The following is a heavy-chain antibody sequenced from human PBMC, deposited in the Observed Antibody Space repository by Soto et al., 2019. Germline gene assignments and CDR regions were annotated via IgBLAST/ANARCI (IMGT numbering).Heavy chain of an antibody. V-gene: IGHV1-46*01. CDR3: ARDFGVVIMAYYGMDV. CDR2: INPSGGST. Sequence: ASVQVSCKASGYTFTSYYMHWVRQAPGQGLEWMGIINPSGGSTSYAQKFQGRVTMTRDTSTSTVYMELSSLRSEDTAVYYCARDFGVVIMAYYGMDVWGQGTTVTVSS. D-gene: IGHD3-3*01. CDR1: GYTFTSYY. J-gene: IGHJ6*02.